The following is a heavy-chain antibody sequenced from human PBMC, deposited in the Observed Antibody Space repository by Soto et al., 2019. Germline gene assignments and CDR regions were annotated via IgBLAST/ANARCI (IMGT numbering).Heavy chain of an antibody. CDR1: GGSISSGGYY. J-gene: IGHJ5*02. CDR2: IYYSGST. CDR3: ARGLPDIVVVPAAIDWFDP. V-gene: IGHV4-31*03. D-gene: IGHD2-2*01. Sequence: QVQLQESGPGLVKPSQTLSLTCTVSGGSISSGGYYWSWIRQHPGKGLEWIGYIYYSGSTYYNPSLKSRVTISVDTSKNQSSLKLSSVTAADTAVYYCARGLPDIVVVPAAIDWFDPWGQGTLVTVSS.